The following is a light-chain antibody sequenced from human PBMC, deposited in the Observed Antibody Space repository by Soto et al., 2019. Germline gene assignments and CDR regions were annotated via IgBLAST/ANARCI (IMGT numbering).Light chain of an antibody. CDR2: KAS. Sequence: DIPMTQSPSTLSPSVGDRAPFTCLASQSISTWLAWYQQKPGKAPKLLIYKASSLESGVPSRFSGSGSGTEFTLTISSLQADDFATNYCQEYSSDPRTFGQGTKVDI. J-gene: IGKJ1*01. V-gene: IGKV1-5*03. CDR3: QEYSSDPRT. CDR1: QSISTW.